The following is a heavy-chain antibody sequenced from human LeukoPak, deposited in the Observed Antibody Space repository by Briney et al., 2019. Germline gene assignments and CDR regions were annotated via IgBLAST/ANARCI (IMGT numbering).Heavy chain of an antibody. CDR1: GGSISSGDYY. CDR2: MYYSGST. CDR3: ARPDYYDSRIDP. J-gene: IGHJ5*02. V-gene: IGHV4-30-4*01. Sequence: TSQTLSLTCTVSGGSISSGDYYWSWIRQPPGKGLEWIGYMYYSGSTYYNPSLKSRATISVDTSKNQFSLKLSSLTAADTAVYYCARPDYYDSRIDPWGQGTLVTVSS. D-gene: IGHD3-22*01.